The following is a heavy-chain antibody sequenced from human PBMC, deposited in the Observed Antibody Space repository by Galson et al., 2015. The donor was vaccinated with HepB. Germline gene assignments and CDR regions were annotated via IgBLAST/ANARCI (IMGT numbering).Heavy chain of an antibody. D-gene: IGHD3-3*01. J-gene: IGHJ6*03. CDR2: ISPSDGAV. V-gene: IGHV1-46*01. CDR1: GYTFTTYN. CDR3: ARDANPRTIYYYYYYLDV. Sequence: SVKVSCKATGYTFTTYNIQWVRQAPGQGLEWMGRISPSDGAVHYAQEFQGRVTMSRDTFISTVYMELSRLRSDDTAVYYCARDANPRTIYYYYYYLDVWGKGTTVTVCS.